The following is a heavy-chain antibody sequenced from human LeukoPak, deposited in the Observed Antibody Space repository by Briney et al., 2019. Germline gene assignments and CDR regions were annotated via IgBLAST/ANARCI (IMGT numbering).Heavy chain of an antibody. Sequence: GASLKISCNGSGIHFTSYWIAWVRPLPGKGLEWMGIIYPGDSDTRYSPSFQGQVAISADKSINTAYLQWSSLEASDTAMYYCARDLTMGSRLFDPWGQGTLVTVSS. CDR3: ARDLTMGSRLFDP. CDR1: GIHFTSYW. D-gene: IGHD1-14*01. J-gene: IGHJ5*02. V-gene: IGHV5-51*01. CDR2: IYPGDSDT.